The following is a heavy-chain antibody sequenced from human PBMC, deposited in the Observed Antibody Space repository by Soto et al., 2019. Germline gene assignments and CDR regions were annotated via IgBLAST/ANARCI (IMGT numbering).Heavy chain of an antibody. V-gene: IGHV4-31*03. CDR3: ARDPAP. Sequence: QVQLQESGPGLVKPSETLSLTCTVSGGSITRGGYYWSWIRQHPGKGLEWIGNNYNSGTTYYNPSLKSRFTISVDTSKNQFSLKLTSVTAADTAVYYCARDPAPWGQGTLVTVSS. J-gene: IGHJ5*02. CDR1: GGSITRGGYY. CDR2: NYNSGTT.